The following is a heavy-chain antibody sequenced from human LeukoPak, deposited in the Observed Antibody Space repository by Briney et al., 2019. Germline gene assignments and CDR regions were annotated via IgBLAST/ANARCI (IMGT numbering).Heavy chain of an antibody. Sequence: GGSLRLSCAASGFTSSSYWMSWVRQAPGKGLKWVANIKQDGSEKYYVDSVKGRFTISRDNAKNSLYLQMNSLRAKDTAVYYCARDRGSSGWYEFDYWGQGPLVPVSS. J-gene: IGHJ4*02. CDR1: GFTSSSYW. CDR3: ARDRGSSGWYEFDY. V-gene: IGHV3-7*01. CDR2: IKQDGSEK. D-gene: IGHD6-19*01.